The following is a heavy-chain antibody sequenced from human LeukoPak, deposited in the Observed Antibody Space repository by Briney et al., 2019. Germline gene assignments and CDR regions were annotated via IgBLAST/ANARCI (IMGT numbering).Heavy chain of an antibody. Sequence: PSETLSLTCTVSGGSISYLYWSWIRQPAGKGLEWIGYIYYSGSTYYNPSHKSRVTISVDTSKNQFSLKLSSVTAADTAVYYCAREYSSSSCFDPWGQGTLVTVSS. CDR3: AREYSSSSCFDP. J-gene: IGHJ5*02. D-gene: IGHD6-6*01. CDR1: GGSISYLY. V-gene: IGHV4-59*06. CDR2: IYYSGST.